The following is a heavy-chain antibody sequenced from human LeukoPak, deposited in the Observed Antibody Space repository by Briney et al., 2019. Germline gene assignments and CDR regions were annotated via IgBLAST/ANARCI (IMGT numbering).Heavy chain of an antibody. V-gene: IGHV3-30*02. CDR3: AKGRSGWYDY. CDR1: GFTFSSYG. CDR2: IRYDGSNK. Sequence: HPGGSLRLSCAASGFTFSSYGMHWVRQAPGKGLEWVAFIRYDGSNKYYADSVKGRFTISRDNSKNTLYLHMNSLRAEDTAVYYCAKGRSGWYDYWGQGTLVTVSS. D-gene: IGHD6-19*01. J-gene: IGHJ4*02.